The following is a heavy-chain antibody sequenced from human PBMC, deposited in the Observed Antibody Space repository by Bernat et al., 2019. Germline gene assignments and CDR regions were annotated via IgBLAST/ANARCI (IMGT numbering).Heavy chain of an antibody. CDR1: GFTFSSYA. CDR2: ISYDGSNK. CDR3: ARDRADYGVYGEDNWFDP. Sequence: QVQLVESGGGVVQPGRSLRLSCAASGFTFSSYAMHWVRQAPGKGLEWVAVISYDGSNKYYADSVKGRFTISRDNSKNTLYLQMNSLRAEDTAVYYCARDRADYGVYGEDNWFDPWGQGTLVTVSS. V-gene: IGHV3-30-3*01. J-gene: IGHJ5*02. D-gene: IGHD4-17*01.